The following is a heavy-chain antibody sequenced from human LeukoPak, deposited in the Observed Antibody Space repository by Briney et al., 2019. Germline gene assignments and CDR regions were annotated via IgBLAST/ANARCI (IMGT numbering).Heavy chain of an antibody. Sequence: GGSLRLSCAASGFTFSSYEMNWVRQAPGKGLEWVSYISSSGSTIYYADSVKGRFTISRDNAENSLYLQMNSLRAEDAAVYYCARSPDGWFDPWGQGTLVTVSS. J-gene: IGHJ5*02. D-gene: IGHD5-24*01. CDR2: ISSSGSTI. CDR1: GFTFSSYE. V-gene: IGHV3-48*03. CDR3: ARSPDGWFDP.